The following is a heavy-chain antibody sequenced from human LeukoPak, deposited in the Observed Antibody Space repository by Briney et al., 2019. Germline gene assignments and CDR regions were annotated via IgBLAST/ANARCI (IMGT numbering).Heavy chain of an antibody. CDR2: ISVYNGNT. V-gene: IGHV1-18*01. J-gene: IGHJ5*02. CDR1: GYTSTSHG. Sequence: ASVKDSCKASGYTSTSHGTSWVRHTPRQGLEWMGWISVYNGNTNYAQKLQGRVTMTTDTSTSTAYMELRGLRSDDTAVYYCTRVRYCSSTSCYRRCWFDPWGQGTLVTVSS. D-gene: IGHD2-2*02. CDR3: TRVRYCSSTSCYRRCWFDP.